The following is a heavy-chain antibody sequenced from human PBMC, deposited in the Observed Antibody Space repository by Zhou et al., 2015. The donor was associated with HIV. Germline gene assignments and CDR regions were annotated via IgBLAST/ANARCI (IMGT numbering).Heavy chain of an antibody. Sequence: QVQLVQSGAEVKKPGSSVKVSCKASGGTFSSYAISWVRQAPGQGLEWMGGIIPIFGTANYAQKFQGRVTITADESTSTAYMELRSLRSDDTAVYYCARDKGSGWYATPSPFDYWGQGTLVTVSS. V-gene: IGHV1-69*12. CDR1: GGTFSSYA. D-gene: IGHD6-19*01. J-gene: IGHJ4*02. CDR3: ARDKGSGWYATPSPFDY. CDR2: IIPIFGTA.